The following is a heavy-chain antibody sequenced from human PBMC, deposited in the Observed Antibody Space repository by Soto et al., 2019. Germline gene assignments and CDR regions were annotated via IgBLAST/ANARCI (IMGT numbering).Heavy chain of an antibody. V-gene: IGHV4-4*08. Sequence: SETLSLTCTVSGSSISSYYWSWIQQPPGKGLEWVGYIYYSGSTNYNPSLKSRVTISVDASKNQFSLKLSSVTAADTAVYYCARDKITALCDYWGQGTLVIVSS. CDR1: GSSISSYY. CDR2: IYYSGST. CDR3: ARDKITALCDY. J-gene: IGHJ4*02. D-gene: IGHD3-10*01.